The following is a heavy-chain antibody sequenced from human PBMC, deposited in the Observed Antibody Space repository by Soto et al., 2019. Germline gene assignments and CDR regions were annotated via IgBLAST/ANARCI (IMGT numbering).Heavy chain of an antibody. CDR1: GFTFSTYA. V-gene: IGHV3-23*01. Sequence: EVQLLESGGGLVQPGESLRLFCAASGFTFSTYAMSWVRQAPGKGLEWVSDLSGSGGDTYYADSVKGRFTISRDNSKNTLSLQMNSLRAEDTAVYYCAKARGSSTAAPGSYWGQGTQVTVAS. D-gene: IGHD3-16*01. CDR2: LSGSGGDT. CDR3: AKARGSSTAAPGSY. J-gene: IGHJ1*01.